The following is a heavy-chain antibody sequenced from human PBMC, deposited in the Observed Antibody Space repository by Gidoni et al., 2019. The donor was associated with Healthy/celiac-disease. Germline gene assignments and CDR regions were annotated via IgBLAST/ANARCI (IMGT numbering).Heavy chain of an antibody. Sequence: QLQLQESGPGLVKPSETLSLTCTASGCSISSSSYYWGWIRQPPGKGLEWIGSIYYSGSTYYNPSLKSRVTISVDTSKNQFSLKLSSVTAADTAVYYCASEYYDFWSGDWGQGTLVTVSS. CDR3: ASEYYDFWSGD. CDR1: GCSISSSSYY. V-gene: IGHV4-39*01. D-gene: IGHD3-3*01. J-gene: IGHJ4*02. CDR2: IYYSGST.